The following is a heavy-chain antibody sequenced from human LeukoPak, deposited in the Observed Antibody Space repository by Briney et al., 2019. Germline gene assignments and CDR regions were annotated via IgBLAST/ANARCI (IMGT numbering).Heavy chain of an antibody. J-gene: IGHJ6*03. D-gene: IGHD3-10*01. CDR3: ARGALGNYYMDV. CDR1: GFTFSNYA. V-gene: IGHV3-23*01. Sequence: GGSLRLSCAASGFTFSNYAMSWVRQAPGKGLEWVSAISGSGGSTYYADSVKGRFTISRDNAKNSLYLQMNSLRAEDTAVYYCARGALGNYYMDVWGKGTTVTVSS. CDR2: ISGSGGST.